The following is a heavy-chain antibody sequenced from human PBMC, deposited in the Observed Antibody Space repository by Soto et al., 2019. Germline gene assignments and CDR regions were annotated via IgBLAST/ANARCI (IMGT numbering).Heavy chain of an antibody. CDR3: ARLRYFDRGDPGFEF. V-gene: IGHV3-7*01. CDR1: GFTFNTYW. Sequence: GGSLRLSCAASGFTFNTYWMTWVRQAPGKGPEWVANIKEDGSEKYYVDSVKGRFTISRDNARNHMYLQMNSLAAEEKAVYYCARLRYFDRGDPGFEFWGQGTLVTVSS. J-gene: IGHJ4*02. D-gene: IGHD3-9*01. CDR2: IKEDGSEK.